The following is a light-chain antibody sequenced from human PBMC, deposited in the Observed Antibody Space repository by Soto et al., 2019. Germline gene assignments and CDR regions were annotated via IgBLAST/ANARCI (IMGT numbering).Light chain of an antibody. V-gene: IGKV1-16*01. Sequence: DIQMTQPPSSLSASVGDRVTISCRASQGIGNSLAWFQQKPGKAPESLMYGASRLQSGVSSRFSGSGYGTDFTLTISGLQPKDSAIYYCQQYKSYPFTFGGGTKVEI. J-gene: IGKJ4*01. CDR1: QGIGNS. CDR3: QQYKSYPFT. CDR2: GAS.